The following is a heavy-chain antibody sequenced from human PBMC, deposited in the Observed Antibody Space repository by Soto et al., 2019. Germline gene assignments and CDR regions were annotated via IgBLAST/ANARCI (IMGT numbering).Heavy chain of an antibody. V-gene: IGHV4-59*01. J-gene: IGHJ6*02. D-gene: IGHD1-7*01. CDR3: ARGITGTTGGYYYYYGMDV. CDR1: SISTYY. CDR2: IYYSGST. Sequence: SETLSLTCTVDSISTYYWNWIRQSPGKGLEWIGYIYYSGSTNYNPSLKSRVTISVDTSKNQFSLKLSSVTAADTAVYYCARGITGTTGGYYYYYGMDVWGQGTTVTVSS.